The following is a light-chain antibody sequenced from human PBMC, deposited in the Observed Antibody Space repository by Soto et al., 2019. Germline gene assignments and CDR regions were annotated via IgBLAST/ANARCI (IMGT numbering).Light chain of an antibody. V-gene: IGLV2-8*01. Sequence: QSALTQPPSASGSPGQSVTISCTGTSSDVGGYNSVSWCQQYPGKAPKLMIYEVSKRPSGVPDRFSGSTSGNTASLTVSGLQAEDGADYYCSSYAGSNKGVVVVGGIKLTV. CDR3: SSYAGSNKGVV. CDR1: SSDVGGYNS. CDR2: EVS. J-gene: IGLJ2*01.